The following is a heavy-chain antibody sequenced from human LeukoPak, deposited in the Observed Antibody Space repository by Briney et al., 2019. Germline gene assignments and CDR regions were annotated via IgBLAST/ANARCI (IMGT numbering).Heavy chain of an antibody. Sequence: PSQTLSLTCTVSGGSISSGDYYWSWIRQPPGEGLVWIGYIYYSGSTYYNPSLKIRVTISVDTSKNQFSLKLSSVTAADTAVYYCARVKGHDYGGNSDYFDYWGQGTLVTVSS. V-gene: IGHV4-30-4*01. D-gene: IGHD4-23*01. CDR2: IYYSGST. J-gene: IGHJ4*02. CDR3: ARVKGHDYGGNSDYFDY. CDR1: GGSISSGDYY.